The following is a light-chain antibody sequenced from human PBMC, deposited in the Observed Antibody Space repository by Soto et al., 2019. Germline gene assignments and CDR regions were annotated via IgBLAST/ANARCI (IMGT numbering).Light chain of an antibody. Sequence: DIQMTQSPSTLSASIGDRVTITCRASQSIGTWLAWYQQRPGKAPKVLIYYASSLERGVPSRFSGSRSGTEFSLTISSLQSDDFATYYCQQYKSYSWTFGQGTKVDI. J-gene: IGKJ1*01. CDR2: YAS. CDR3: QQYKSYSWT. V-gene: IGKV1-5*01. CDR1: QSIGTW.